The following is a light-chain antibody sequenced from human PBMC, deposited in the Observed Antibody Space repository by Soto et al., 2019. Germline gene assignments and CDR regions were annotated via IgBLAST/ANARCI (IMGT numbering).Light chain of an antibody. CDR1: QSVSSY. CDR2: DAS. CDR3: KQNSNWPLT. V-gene: IGKV3-11*01. Sequence: EVVLTQSPATLSLSPGERATLSCRASQSVSSYLAWYQQRPGQAPRLLIFDASNRATGIPARFSGSGSGTDFTLTISSLESEDFAVYYCKQNSNWPLTFCGGTKVDIK. J-gene: IGKJ4*01.